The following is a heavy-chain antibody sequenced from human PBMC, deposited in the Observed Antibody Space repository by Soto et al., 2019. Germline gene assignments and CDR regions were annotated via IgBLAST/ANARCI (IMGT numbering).Heavy chain of an antibody. CDR2: ITWRSGAV. CDR1: GFTFDEYA. Sequence: EVQLVESGGGLVQPGRSLRLSCAASGFTFDEYAMHWVRQAPGKGLEWVSGITWRSGAVGYADSAKGRFTISRDNAKNSLYLQMNSLTTEDTGLYYCIKSQGNWFDPWGQGTLVTVSS. J-gene: IGHJ5*02. D-gene: IGHD3-10*01. V-gene: IGHV3-9*01. CDR3: IKSQGNWFDP.